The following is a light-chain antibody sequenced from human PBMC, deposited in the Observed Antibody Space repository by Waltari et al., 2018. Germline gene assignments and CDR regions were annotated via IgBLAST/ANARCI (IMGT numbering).Light chain of an antibody. Sequence: DIQMTQSPSSLSASVGDRVTITCRASQSISSYLNWYQQKPGKAPKLLIYAASSLQSGVPSRFSGSGSGTDCTLTISSLQPEDFATYYCQQSYSTPGFTFGGGTKVEIK. CDR2: AAS. V-gene: IGKV1-39*01. CDR3: QQSYSTPGFT. CDR1: QSISSY. J-gene: IGKJ4*01.